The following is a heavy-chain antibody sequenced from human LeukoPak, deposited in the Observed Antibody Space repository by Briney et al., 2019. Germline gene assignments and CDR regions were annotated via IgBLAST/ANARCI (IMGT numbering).Heavy chain of an antibody. Sequence: PSETLSLTCTVSGGPISSGGYYWSWIRQSPGGGLEWIGYIYYTGSIDYNPSLKSRLTMSLDTSKNQFSLKLRSVTAADTAIYYCARDHSYYFGSQTSTLDVWGQGTAVTVSS. V-gene: IGHV4-31*03. D-gene: IGHD3-10*01. J-gene: IGHJ6*02. CDR3: ARDHSYYFGSQTSTLDV. CDR2: IYYTGSI. CDR1: GGPISSGGYY.